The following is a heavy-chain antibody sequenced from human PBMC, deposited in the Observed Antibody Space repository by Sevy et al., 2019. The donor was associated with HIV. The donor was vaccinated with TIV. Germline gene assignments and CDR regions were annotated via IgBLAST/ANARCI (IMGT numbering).Heavy chain of an antibody. J-gene: IGHJ3*02. CDR2: IKGEGEGGTS. Sequence: GGSLRLFCAASGFTFSDAWMAWVRQAPGKGLEWVGHIKGEGEGGTSDYIAPVKGRFTISRDDSRSTLYLQMNSLKTDDTAVYYCTTDWSSGTTWVRAYDIWGQGTMVTVSS. D-gene: IGHD1-7*01. V-gene: IGHV3-15*01. CDR1: GFTFSDAW. CDR3: TTDWSSGTTWVRAYDI.